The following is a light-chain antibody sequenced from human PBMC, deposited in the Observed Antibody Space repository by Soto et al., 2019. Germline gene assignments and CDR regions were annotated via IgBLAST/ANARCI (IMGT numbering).Light chain of an antibody. J-gene: IGKJ1*01. CDR1: QSVSSN. Sequence: EIVMTQSPATLSVSPGERATLSCRASQSVSSNLAWYQQKPGQAPRLLIYGASTRATGIPARFSGSGSGTEFTLTISSLQSEDFAVYCCQQYNNWPRTFSQGTKVDIK. CDR2: GAS. CDR3: QQYNNWPRT. V-gene: IGKV3-15*01.